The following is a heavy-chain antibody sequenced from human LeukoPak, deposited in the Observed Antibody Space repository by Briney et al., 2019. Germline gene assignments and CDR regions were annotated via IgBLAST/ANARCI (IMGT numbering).Heavy chain of an antibody. Sequence: GGSLRLSCAASGFTFDDYAMHWVRQAPGKGLEWVSGISWNSGSIGYADSVKGRFTISRDNAKNSLYLQMNSLRAEDTAVYYCARLYSSSWYGGDFQHWGQGTLVTVSS. CDR2: ISWNSGSI. J-gene: IGHJ1*01. CDR3: ARLYSSSWYGGDFQH. CDR1: GFTFDDYA. V-gene: IGHV3-9*01. D-gene: IGHD6-13*01.